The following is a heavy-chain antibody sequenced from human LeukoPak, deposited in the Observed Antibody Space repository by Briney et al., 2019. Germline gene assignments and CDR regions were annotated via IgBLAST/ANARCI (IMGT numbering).Heavy chain of an antibody. D-gene: IGHD3-10*01. V-gene: IGHV3-53*01. CDR3: ASGSGSYRTPYYYMDV. CDR1: GFTVSSNY. CDR2: IYSGGST. Sequence: LSGGSLRLSCAASGFTVSSNYMSWVRQAPGKGLEWVSVIYSGGSTYYADSVKGRFTISRDSSKNTLYLQMNSLRAEDTAVYYCASGSGSYRTPYYYMDVWGTGTTVTVSS. J-gene: IGHJ6*03.